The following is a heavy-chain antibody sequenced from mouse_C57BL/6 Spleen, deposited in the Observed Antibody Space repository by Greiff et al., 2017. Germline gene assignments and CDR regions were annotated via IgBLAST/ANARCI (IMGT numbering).Heavy chain of an antibody. D-gene: IGHD2-3*01. Sequence: EVNVVESGGGLVQPGGSLKLSCAASGFTFSGYYMYWVRQTPEKRLEWVAYISNGGGSTYYPDTVKGRFTISRDNAKNTLYLQMSRLKSEDTAMYYCARRVYDGYSYAMDYWGQGTSVTVSS. J-gene: IGHJ4*01. CDR2: ISNGGGST. CDR3: ARRVYDGYSYAMDY. V-gene: IGHV5-12*01. CDR1: GFTFSGYY.